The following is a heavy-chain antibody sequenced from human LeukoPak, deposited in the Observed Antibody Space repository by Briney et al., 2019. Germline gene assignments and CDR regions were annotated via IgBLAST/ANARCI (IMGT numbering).Heavy chain of an antibody. D-gene: IGHD3-22*01. CDR3: ARANTYYYDSSGYSVDY. CDR1: GFTFSSYW. V-gene: IGHV3-74*01. CDR2: INSDGSST. Sequence: GGSLRLSCAASGFTFSSYWLHWVRQAPGKGLVWVSRINSDGSSTSYADSVKGRFTFSRDNAKNTLSLQMNSLRAGDTAVYYCARANTYYYDSSGYSVDYWGQGTLVTVSS. J-gene: IGHJ4*02.